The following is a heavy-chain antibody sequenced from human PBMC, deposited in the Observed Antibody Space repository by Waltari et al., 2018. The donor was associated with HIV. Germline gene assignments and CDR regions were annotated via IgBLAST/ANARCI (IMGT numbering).Heavy chain of an antibody. J-gene: IGHJ5*01. CDR1: GFTFNRVW. D-gene: IGHD4-17*01. Sequence: EVQLVESGGGLVQPGGSLRLSCTASGFTFNRVWRGWVRQAPGKGLEWVADINGAGSDKYYVKSVKGRFTISRDNARNSLYLQMNSLTAEDTAIYYCARDDYLDSWGQGTLVTVSS. CDR2: INGAGSDK. V-gene: IGHV3-7*01. CDR3: ARDDYLDS.